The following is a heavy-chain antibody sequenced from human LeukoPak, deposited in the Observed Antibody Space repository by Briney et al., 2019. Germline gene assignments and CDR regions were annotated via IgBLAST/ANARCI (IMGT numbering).Heavy chain of an antibody. CDR3: ARVDILTGYLHYFDY. J-gene: IGHJ4*02. D-gene: IGHD3-9*01. CDR2: INPNSGGT. V-gene: IGHV1-2*02. Sequence: ASVTVSCTASGYTFTGYYMHWVRQAPGQGLEWMGWINPNSGGTNYAQKFQGRVTMTRDTSISTAYMELSRLRSDDTAVYYCARVDILTGYLHYFDYWGQGTLVTVSS. CDR1: GYTFTGYY.